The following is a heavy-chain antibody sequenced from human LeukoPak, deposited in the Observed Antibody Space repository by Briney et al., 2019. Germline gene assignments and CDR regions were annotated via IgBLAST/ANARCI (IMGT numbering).Heavy chain of an antibody. V-gene: IGHV4-30-2*01. Sequence: SETLSLTCTVSGGSISSGGYYWSWIRQPPGKGLEWIGYIYHSGSTYYNPSLKSRVTISVDRSKNQFSLKLSSVTAADTAVYYCARVTTSGSYKFDYWGQGTLVTVSS. CDR2: IYHSGST. CDR3: ARVTTSGSYKFDY. CDR1: GGSISSGGYY. D-gene: IGHD3-10*01. J-gene: IGHJ4*02.